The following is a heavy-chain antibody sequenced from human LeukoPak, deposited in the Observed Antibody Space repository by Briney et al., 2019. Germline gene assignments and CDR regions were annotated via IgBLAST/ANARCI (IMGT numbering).Heavy chain of an antibody. Sequence: GGSLRLSCAASGFTFSSYSMNWVRQAPGKGREWVSSISSSSSYIYYADSGKGRFTISRDNAKNSLYLQMNSLRAEDTAVYYCARGFGYDFGLYFDYWGQGTLGTVSS. CDR1: GFTFSSYS. D-gene: IGHD3-3*01. CDR2: ISSSSSYI. V-gene: IGHV3-21*01. J-gene: IGHJ4*02. CDR3: ARGFGYDFGLYFDY.